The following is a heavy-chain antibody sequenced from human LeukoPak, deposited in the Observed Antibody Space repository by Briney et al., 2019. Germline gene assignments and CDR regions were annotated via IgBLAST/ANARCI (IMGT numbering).Heavy chain of an antibody. Sequence: GESLRLSCAASGFTFSNYWMIWVRQAPGQGLEWVANIKQDGSDKSYVDSVKGRFTISRDNAKNSLYLQMNSLRVEDTAVYYCARSRTSGDEALLGNYWGQGTLVTVSS. V-gene: IGHV3-7*01. CDR1: GFTFSNYW. CDR2: IKQDGSDK. D-gene: IGHD1-26*01. CDR3: ARSRTSGDEALLGNY. J-gene: IGHJ4*02.